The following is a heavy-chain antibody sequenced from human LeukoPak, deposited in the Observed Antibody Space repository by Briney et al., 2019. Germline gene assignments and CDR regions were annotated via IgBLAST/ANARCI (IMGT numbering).Heavy chain of an antibody. Sequence: GGSLRLSCAASGITFSSYGMSWVRQAPGKGLEWVSSISSTGGTTYYADSVKGRFTISRDNSKNTLYLQMNSLRAEDTAIYYCAKNGDRGAYCTGGACYPYFYYYMDAWGKGTTVTI. CDR1: GITFSSYG. D-gene: IGHD2-8*02. J-gene: IGHJ6*03. CDR3: AKNGDRGAYCTGGACYPYFYYYMDA. CDR2: ISSTGGTT. V-gene: IGHV3-23*01.